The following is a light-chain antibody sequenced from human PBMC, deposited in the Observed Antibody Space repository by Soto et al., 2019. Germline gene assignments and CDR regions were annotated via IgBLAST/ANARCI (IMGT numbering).Light chain of an antibody. Sequence: EIVMTQSPATLSVSPGERATLSCRASQSVSSNLAWYQQKPGQAPRLLFYGASTRATGIPARFSGSGSGTEFTLTISSLQSEDFAVYYCQQYDNWSPYTFGQGTKLQIK. CDR2: GAS. CDR1: QSVSSN. CDR3: QQYDNWSPYT. J-gene: IGKJ2*01. V-gene: IGKV3-15*01.